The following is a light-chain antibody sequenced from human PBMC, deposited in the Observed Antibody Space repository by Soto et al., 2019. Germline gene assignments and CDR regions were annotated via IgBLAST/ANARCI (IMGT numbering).Light chain of an antibody. V-gene: IGLV2-8*01. CDR2: EVN. J-gene: IGLJ2*01. CDR1: NSDIGNYNF. CDR3: SSYAGSNNLL. Sequence: QSALTQPPSASGSPGQSVAISCTGTNSDIGNYNFVSWYQQHPGKAPKLMIYEVNKRPSGVPDRFSGSKSGNTASLTVFGLQPEDEADYYCSSYAGSNNLLFGGGTKLTVL.